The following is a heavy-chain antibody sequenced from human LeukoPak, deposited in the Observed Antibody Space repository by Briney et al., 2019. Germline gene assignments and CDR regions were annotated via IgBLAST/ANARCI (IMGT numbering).Heavy chain of an antibody. CDR2: IYYSGST. Sequence: PSETLSLTCTVSGGSISSSSYYWGWIRQPPGKGLEWIGSIYYSGSTYYNPSLKSRVTISVDTSKNQFSLKLSSVTAADTAAYYCARVVSSGYYWNDYWGQGTLVTVSS. D-gene: IGHD3-22*01. V-gene: IGHV4-39*01. J-gene: IGHJ4*02. CDR3: ARVVSSGYYWNDY. CDR1: GGSISSSSYY.